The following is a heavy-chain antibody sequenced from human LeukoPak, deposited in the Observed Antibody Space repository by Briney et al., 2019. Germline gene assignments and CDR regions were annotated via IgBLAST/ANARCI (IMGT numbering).Heavy chain of an antibody. CDR3: ARHVSSASLSMYV. Sequence: SEPLSLTCAVYGGSFSGYYWSWTRQPPGQGLEWIGYISHRGSTNYNPPLKSRLTMSVDTAKNQFSLKLSSVTAADTAVYYCARHVSSASLSMYVWGKGTTVTVSS. D-gene: IGHD2-2*01. CDR2: ISHRGST. J-gene: IGHJ6*04. V-gene: IGHV4-59*08. CDR1: GGSFSGYY.